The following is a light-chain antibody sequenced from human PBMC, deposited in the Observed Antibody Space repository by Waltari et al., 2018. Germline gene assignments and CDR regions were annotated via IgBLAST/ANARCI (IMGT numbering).Light chain of an antibody. CDR2: DVT. CDR3: CSYVGGGTLV. J-gene: IGLJ2*01. CDR1: SSDVGGYNF. Sequence: QSALTQPASVSGSPGQSITISCMGTSSDVGGYNFVSWYQQHPGKAPQLMIYDVTQRPSGVSNRFSGSKSGNTASLTISGLQAEDEADYYCCSYVGGGTLVFGGGTNVTVL. V-gene: IGLV2-23*02.